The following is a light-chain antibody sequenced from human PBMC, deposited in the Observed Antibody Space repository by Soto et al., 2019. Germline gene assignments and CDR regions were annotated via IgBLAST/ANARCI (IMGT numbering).Light chain of an antibody. J-gene: IGKJ2*01. CDR1: QDISTY. CDR2: DAS. Sequence: DIQMTQSPSSLSASVGDRVTITCQASQDISTYLNWYQQKPGKAPKLLIYDASNLETGVPSRFSGSGSGTDFTFTISYLRPEDIATYYCQQYGTLSQDTSGQGTKPEIK. V-gene: IGKV1-33*01. CDR3: QQYGTLSQDT.